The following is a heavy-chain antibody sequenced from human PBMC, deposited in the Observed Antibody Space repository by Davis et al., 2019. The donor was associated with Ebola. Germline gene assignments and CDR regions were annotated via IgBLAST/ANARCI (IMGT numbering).Heavy chain of an antibody. CDR2: ISHDDSNK. CDR1: GFTFSTYA. CDR3: ARGRELRYFDWLLPAY. D-gene: IGHD3-9*01. Sequence: PGGSLRLSCAASGFTFSTYAMHWVRQAPGKGLEWVAVISHDDSNKYADSVKGRFTIFRDNSKNTLYLQMDSLRAEDTALYYCARGRELRYFDWLLPAYWGQGTLVTVSS. V-gene: IGHV3-30*04. J-gene: IGHJ4*02.